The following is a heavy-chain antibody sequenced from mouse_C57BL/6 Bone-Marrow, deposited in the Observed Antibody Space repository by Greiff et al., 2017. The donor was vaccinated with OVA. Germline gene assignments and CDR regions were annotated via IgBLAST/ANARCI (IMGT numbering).Heavy chain of an antibody. J-gene: IGHJ2*01. CDR3: ARDPYYYGSSPYYFDD. CDR1: GFTFSSYA. V-gene: IGHV5-4*01. Sequence: DVMLVESGGGLVKPGGSLTLSCAASGFTFSSYAMSWVRQTPEKRLEWVATISDGGSYTYYPDNIKGRFTISRDNAMHNLYLQMSHLKSENTAMYYCARDPYYYGSSPYYFDDWGKGTTLTVSS. D-gene: IGHD1-1*01. CDR2: ISDGGSYT.